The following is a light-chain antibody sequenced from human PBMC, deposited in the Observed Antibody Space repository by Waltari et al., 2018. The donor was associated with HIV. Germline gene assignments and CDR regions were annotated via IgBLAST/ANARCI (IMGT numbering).Light chain of an antibody. CDR3: SSYTSSSTPYV. CDR1: SSDVGGYNY. CDR2: EVS. Sequence: QSALTQPASVSGSPGQSITISCTGTSSDVGGYNYVSWYQQHPGKAPKLMIYEVSNRPSGVSTRFSGSKSCNTASLTISGLQAEDEADYYCSSYTSSSTPYVFGTGTKVTVL. J-gene: IGLJ1*01. V-gene: IGLV2-14*01.